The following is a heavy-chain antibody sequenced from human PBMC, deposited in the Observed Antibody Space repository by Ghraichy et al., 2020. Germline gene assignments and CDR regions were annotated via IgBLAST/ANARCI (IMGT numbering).Heavy chain of an antibody. J-gene: IGHJ3*02. D-gene: IGHD3-22*01. CDR3: AKDGGYYDSSGYYYTGAFDI. CDR1: GFTFSSYA. Sequence: GGSLRLSCAASGFTFSSYAMSWVRQAPGKGLEWVSAISGSGGSTYYADSVKGRFTISRDNSKNTLYLQMNSLRAEDTAVYYCAKDGGYYDSSGYYYTGAFDIWGQGTMVTVSS. V-gene: IGHV3-23*01. CDR2: ISGSGGST.